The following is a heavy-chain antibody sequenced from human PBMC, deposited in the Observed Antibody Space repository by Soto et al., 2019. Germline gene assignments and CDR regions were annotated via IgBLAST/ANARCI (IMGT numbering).Heavy chain of an antibody. CDR2: INHSGST. Sequence: PSETLTLTCADYCGYCRGYYWSWIRQPPGKGLEWIGEINHSGSTNYNPSLKSRVTMSVDTSKNQFSLKLSSVTAADTAVYYCARTSKFDCWGQGTRVTV. CDR1: CGYCRGYY. CDR3: ARTSKFDC. V-gene: IGHV4-34*01. D-gene: IGHD6-6*01. J-gene: IGHJ4*02.